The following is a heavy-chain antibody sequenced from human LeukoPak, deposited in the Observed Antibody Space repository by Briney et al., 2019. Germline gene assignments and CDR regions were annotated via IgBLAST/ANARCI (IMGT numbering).Heavy chain of an antibody. D-gene: IGHD3-10*01. J-gene: IGHJ5*02. CDR1: GGSISSGDYY. V-gene: IGHV4-30-4*01. CDR2: IYYSGST. CDR3: ARDKGTGGSYNWFDP. Sequence: SETLSLTCTVSGGSISSGDYYWSWIRQPPGKGLEWIGYIYYSGSTYYNPSLESRVTISVDTSKNQFSLKLSSVTAADTAVYYCARDKGTGGSYNWFDPWGQGTLVTVSS.